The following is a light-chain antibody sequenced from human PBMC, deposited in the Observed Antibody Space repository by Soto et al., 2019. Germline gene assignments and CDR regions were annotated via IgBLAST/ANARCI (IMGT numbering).Light chain of an antibody. Sequence: SYELTQPPSVSVSPGQTASITCSGDKLGDKYACWYQQKPGQSPVLVIYQDSKRPSGIPERFSGSNSGNTATLTISGTQAMDEADYYCQAWDPMGVVFGGGTKLTVL. CDR2: QDS. J-gene: IGLJ2*01. CDR1: KLGDKY. CDR3: QAWDPMGVV. V-gene: IGLV3-1*01.